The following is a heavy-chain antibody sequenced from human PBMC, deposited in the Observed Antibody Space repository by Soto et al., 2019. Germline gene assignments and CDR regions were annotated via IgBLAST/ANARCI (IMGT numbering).Heavy chain of an antibody. CDR1: GYSFTSYW. CDR2: IYPGDSDT. CDR3: ARLTTVTRYYYYYGMDV. D-gene: IGHD4-17*01. J-gene: IGHJ6*02. Sequence: GESLKISCKGSGYSFTSYWIGWVRQMPGEGLEWMGIIYPGDSDTRYSPSFQGQVTISADKSISTAYLQWSSLKASDTATYYCARLTTVTRYYYYYGMDVWGQGTLVTVSS. V-gene: IGHV5-51*01.